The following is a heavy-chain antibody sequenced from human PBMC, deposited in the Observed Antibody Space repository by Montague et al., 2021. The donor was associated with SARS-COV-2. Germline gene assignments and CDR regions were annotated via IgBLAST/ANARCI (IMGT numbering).Heavy chain of an antibody. CDR1: GGSISSYY. J-gene: IGHJ6*02. Sequence: SETLSLTCTVSGGSISSYYWSWIRQPPGKGLEWIGYIYYSGSTNYNPSLKSRVTISVDTSKSQFSLKLSSVTAADTAVYYCARLARGEYYDFWSGSHEYLHYYYGMDVWGQGTTVPVSS. CDR3: ARLARGEYYDFWSGSHEYLHYYYGMDV. V-gene: IGHV4-59*08. D-gene: IGHD3-3*01. CDR2: IYYSGST.